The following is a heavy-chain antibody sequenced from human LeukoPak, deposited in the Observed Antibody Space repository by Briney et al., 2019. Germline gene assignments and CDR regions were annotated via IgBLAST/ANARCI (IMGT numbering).Heavy chain of an antibody. CDR3: ARAAYYYDSLHFDY. J-gene: IGHJ4*02. Sequence: ASVKVSCKASGYTFTSYDINWVRQATGQGLEWMGWMNPNSGNTGYAQKFQGRVTMTRNTSICTAYMELSSLRSEDTAVYYCARAAYYYDSLHFDYWGQGTLVTVSS. CDR2: MNPNSGNT. CDR1: GYTFTSYD. V-gene: IGHV1-8*01. D-gene: IGHD3-22*01.